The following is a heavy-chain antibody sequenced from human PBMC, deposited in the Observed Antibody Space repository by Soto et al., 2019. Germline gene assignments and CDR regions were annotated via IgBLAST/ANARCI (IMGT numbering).Heavy chain of an antibody. J-gene: IGHJ6*04. Sequence: QVQLQESGPGLVKPSETLSLTCTVSGGPISSYYWSWIRQPPGKGLEWIGYIYYSGSTNYNPSLKSRVTISVDTSKNQFSLKLSSVTAADTAVYYCARGLLLWFGESHLDVWGKGTTVTVSS. CDR2: IYYSGST. V-gene: IGHV4-59*01. D-gene: IGHD3-10*01. CDR1: GGPISSYY. CDR3: ARGLLLWFGESHLDV.